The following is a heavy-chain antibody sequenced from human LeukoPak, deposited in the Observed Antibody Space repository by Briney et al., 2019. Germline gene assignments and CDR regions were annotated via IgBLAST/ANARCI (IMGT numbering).Heavy chain of an antibody. CDR1: GVDIYSSTYY. CDR2: IYYNEDT. D-gene: IGHD2-15*01. CDR3: ARQLAAGNDAFDI. Sequence: PSETLSLTCTVSGVDIYSSTYYWAWLRQPPGKGLEFIGSIYYNEDTYSNPSLKSRLTISVDTSTNQFSLRLNSVTAADTAVYFCARQLAAGNDAFDIWGQGTMFTVSS. V-gene: IGHV4-39*01. J-gene: IGHJ3*02.